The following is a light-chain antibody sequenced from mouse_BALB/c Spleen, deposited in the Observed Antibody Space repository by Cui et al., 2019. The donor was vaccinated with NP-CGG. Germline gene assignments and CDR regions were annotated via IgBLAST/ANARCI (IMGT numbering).Light chain of an antibody. Sequence: QAVLPHESALTTSPGETVTLTCRSSTGAVTSSNYANWVQEKPDHLFTGLIGGTNNRAPGVPARFSGSLIGDKAALTITRAQTEDEAIYFCALWYSNHWVFSGGTKLTVL. V-gene: IGLV1*01. CDR3: ALWYSNHWV. J-gene: IGLJ1*01. CDR1: TGAVTSSNY. CDR2: GTN.